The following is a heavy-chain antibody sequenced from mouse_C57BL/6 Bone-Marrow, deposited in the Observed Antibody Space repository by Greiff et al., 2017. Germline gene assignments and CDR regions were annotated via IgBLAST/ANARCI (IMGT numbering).Heavy chain of an antibody. J-gene: IGHJ3*01. Sequence: QVQLQQSGAELVRPGPSVKVSCKASGYAFTNYLIEWVKQRPGQGLEWIGVINPGSGGTNYNEKFKGKATLTADKSSSTAYMQLSSLTSEDSAVYFCARNYYGSSGRFAYWGQGTLVTVSA. CDR2: INPGSGGT. D-gene: IGHD1-1*01. CDR3: ARNYYGSSGRFAY. CDR1: GYAFTNYL. V-gene: IGHV1-54*01.